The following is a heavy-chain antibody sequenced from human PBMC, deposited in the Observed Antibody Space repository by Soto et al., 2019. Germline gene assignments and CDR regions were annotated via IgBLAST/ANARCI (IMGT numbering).Heavy chain of an antibody. D-gene: IGHD1-7*01. J-gene: IGHJ4*02. Sequence: QVQLVQSGAEVKKPGSSVKVSCKAFGGTFSSYSINWVRQAPGQGLEWMGEIIPIFGTANYAQKFQGRVTITADESTSTAYMELSSLRSEDTAVYYCARDGARNSGGIDYWGQGTLVTVSS. V-gene: IGHV1-69*01. CDR3: ARDGARNSGGIDY. CDR1: GGTFSSYS. CDR2: IIPIFGTA.